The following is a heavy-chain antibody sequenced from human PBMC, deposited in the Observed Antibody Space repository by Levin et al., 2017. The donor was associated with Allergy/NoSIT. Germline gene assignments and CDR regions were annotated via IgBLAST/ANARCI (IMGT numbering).Heavy chain of an antibody. J-gene: IGHJ5*02. CDR1: GFIFSSYS. CDR3: ARDLRYCNGGSCSP. Sequence: GESLKISCTGSGFIFSSYSMHWVRQAPGKGLEWVAVISHDGNTESYADSVKGRFTISRDNSKKTLFLQMTSLRPEDTAVYYCARDLRYCNGGSCSPWGQGTLVSVSS. V-gene: IGHV3-30-3*01. CDR2: ISHDGNTE. D-gene: IGHD2-15*01.